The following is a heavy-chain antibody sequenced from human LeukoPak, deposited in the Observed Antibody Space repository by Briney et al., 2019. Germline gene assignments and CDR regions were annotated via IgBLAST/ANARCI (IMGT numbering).Heavy chain of an antibody. V-gene: IGHV1-2*02. D-gene: IGHD5-12*01. CDR1: GYTFTGYY. CDR2: INPNGGGT. J-gene: IGHJ6*03. CDR3: AILGGVATMGYYYYYMDV. Sequence: ASVKVSCKASGYTFTGYYMHWVRQAPGQGLEWMGWINPNGGGTNYAQKFQGRVTMTRDTSISTAYMELSRLRSDDTAVYYCAILGGVATMGYYYYYMDVWGKGTTVTVSS.